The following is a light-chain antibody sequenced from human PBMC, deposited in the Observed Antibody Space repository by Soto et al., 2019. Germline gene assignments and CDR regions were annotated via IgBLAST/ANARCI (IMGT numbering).Light chain of an antibody. V-gene: IGLV1-40*01. J-gene: IGLJ3*02. CDR2: GTS. CDR1: SSNIGAGYD. Sequence: QSVLTQPPSVSGAPGQRVTISCTGRSSNIGAGYDVHWYQQLPGTAPKLLIYGTSNRPSGVPDRFSGSKSGTSASLAITGLQADDEAGYYCQSYDSSLSGWVFGGGTKLTVL. CDR3: QSYDSSLSGWV.